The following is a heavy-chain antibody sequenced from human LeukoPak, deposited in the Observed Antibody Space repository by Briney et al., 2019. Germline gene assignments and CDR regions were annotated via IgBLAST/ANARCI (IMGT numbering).Heavy chain of an antibody. Sequence: GGSLRLSCAASGFAFSSYSMNWLRQAPGKGLEWVSYISSSSTTIYYADSVKGRFTISRDNAKNSLYLQMNSLRAEDMAVYYCARDDLWAARPHYWGQGTLVTVSS. CDR2: ISSSSTTI. V-gene: IGHV3-48*04. CDR3: ARDDLWAARPHY. J-gene: IGHJ4*02. CDR1: GFAFSSYS. D-gene: IGHD6-6*01.